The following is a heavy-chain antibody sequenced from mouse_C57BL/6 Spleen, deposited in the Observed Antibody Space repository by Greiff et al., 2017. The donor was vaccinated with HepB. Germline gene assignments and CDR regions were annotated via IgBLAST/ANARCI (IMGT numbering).Heavy chain of an antibody. CDR2: IYPGDGDT. CDR1: GYAFSSYW. Sequence: VHLVESGAELVKPGASVKISCKASGYAFSSYWMNWVKQRPGKGLERIGQIYPGDGDTNYNGKFKGKATLTADKSSSTAYMQLSSLTSEDSAVYFCARYDSSGPWFAYWGQGTLVTVSA. CDR3: ARYDSSGPWFAY. V-gene: IGHV1-80*01. J-gene: IGHJ3*01. D-gene: IGHD3-2*02.